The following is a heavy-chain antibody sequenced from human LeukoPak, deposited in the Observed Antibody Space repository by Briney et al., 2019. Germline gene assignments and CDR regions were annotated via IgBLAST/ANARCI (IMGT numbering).Heavy chain of an antibody. Sequence: GGSLRLSCEASGVTFTDYAMHWVRQAPGKGLEWVALISRDGSDENCADSVRGRFTISRDNSKKTLYLHMNSLRAEDTAVYYCAKGYHLHNYLSSFGHCWGQGTLVTVSS. D-gene: IGHD1-1*01. J-gene: IGHJ4*02. CDR3: AKGYHLHNYLSSFGHC. CDR1: GVTFTDYA. V-gene: IGHV3-30*18. CDR2: ISRDGSDE.